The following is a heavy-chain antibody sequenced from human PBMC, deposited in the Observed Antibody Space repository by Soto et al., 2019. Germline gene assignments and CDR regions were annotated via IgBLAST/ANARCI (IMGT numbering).Heavy chain of an antibody. CDR2: IYYSGST. CDR1: GGSISSYY. Sequence: NPSETLSLTCTVSGGSISSYYWSWIRQPPGKGLEWIGYIYYSGSTNYNPSLKSRVTISVDTSKNQFSLKLSSVTAADTAVYYCARGGSPDSSGYYPLDYWGQGTLVTVSS. D-gene: IGHD3-22*01. V-gene: IGHV4-59*01. J-gene: IGHJ4*02. CDR3: ARGGSPDSSGYYPLDY.